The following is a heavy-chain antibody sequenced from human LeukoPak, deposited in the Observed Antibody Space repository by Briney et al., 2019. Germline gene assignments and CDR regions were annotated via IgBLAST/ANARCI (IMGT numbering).Heavy chain of an antibody. CDR2: IGVGGDT. Sequence: GGSLRLSRVGSGFTVRGYAITWVRQAPGRGLEWVSSIGVGGDTYYAGAVKGRFIISRDNSRNSLFLQMNSLRADDSGLFRCAEGGVGEAGLDYWGWESWSPSPQ. V-gene: IGHV3-23*01. D-gene: IGHD6-13*01. CDR1: GFTVRGYA. CDR3: AEGGVGEAGLDY. J-gene: IGHJ4*02.